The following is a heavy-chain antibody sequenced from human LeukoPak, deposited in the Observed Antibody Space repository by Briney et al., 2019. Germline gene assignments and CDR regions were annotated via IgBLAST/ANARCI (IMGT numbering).Heavy chain of an antibody. J-gene: IGHJ4*02. CDR3: ARGTTVTPTYFDY. Sequence: SETLSLTCTVSGGSIRSYYWSWIRQPPGKGLEWIGDIYYSGSTNHNPSLKSRVTISVDTSTNQFSLKLSSVTAADTAVYYCARGTTVTPTYFDYWGQGTLVTVSS. D-gene: IGHD4-17*01. V-gene: IGHV4-59*01. CDR2: IYYSGST. CDR1: GGSIRSYY.